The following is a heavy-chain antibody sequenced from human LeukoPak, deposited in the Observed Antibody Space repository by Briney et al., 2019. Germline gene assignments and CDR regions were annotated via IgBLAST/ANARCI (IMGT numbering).Heavy chain of an antibody. D-gene: IGHD6-13*01. CDR3: ARLNIAADY. J-gene: IGHJ4*02. CDR2: TYYRAKWYN. CDR1: GDTVYSNSAA. Sequence: SQTLSLTCAISGDTVYSNSAAWNWIRHSPSRGLEWLGSTYYRAKWYNDYAESVEIRIAVNPDTSKNQFSLKLSSVTAADTAVYYCARLNIAADYWGQGTLVTVSS. V-gene: IGHV6-1*01.